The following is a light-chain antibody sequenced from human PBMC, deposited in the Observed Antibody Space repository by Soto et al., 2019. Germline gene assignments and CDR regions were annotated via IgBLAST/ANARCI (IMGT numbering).Light chain of an antibody. Sequence: EVGLTQSPGTLSWSPGERATLSCRASQCVSNSYLASSRQKPGQAPRLLSYGASSRASGIPDRFSGSESGTDFTLTISRLEPEDLAVYYCQQYGTSLPLTFGGGTKGEIK. V-gene: IGKV3-20*01. J-gene: IGKJ4*01. CDR3: QQYGTSLPLT. CDR1: QCVSNSY. CDR2: GAS.